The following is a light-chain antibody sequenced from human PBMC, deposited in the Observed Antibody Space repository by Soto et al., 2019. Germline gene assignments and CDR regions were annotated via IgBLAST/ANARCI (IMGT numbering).Light chain of an antibody. V-gene: IGLV1-40*01. CDR3: QSYDSSLSAYV. Sequence: QSVLTQPPSVSGAPGQRVTISCTGSSSNIGAGYDVHWYQQLPGTAPKLLIYGNSNRPSGVPDRFSGSKSGTSASLATTGLQAEDEADYYCQSYDSSLSAYVFGTGTKVTVL. CDR2: GNS. CDR1: SSNIGAGYD. J-gene: IGLJ1*01.